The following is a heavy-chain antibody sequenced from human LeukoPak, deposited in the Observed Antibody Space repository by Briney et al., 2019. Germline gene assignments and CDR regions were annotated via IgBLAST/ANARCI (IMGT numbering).Heavy chain of an antibody. Sequence: PGGSLRLSCAASGFTFSSYAMSWVRQAPGKGLEWVSAISGSGGSTYYADSVKSRFTISRDNSKNTLYLQMNSLRAEDTAVYYCAKGDRYGDYYFDYWGQGTLVTVSS. J-gene: IGHJ4*02. CDR3: AKGDRYGDYYFDY. CDR1: GFTFSSYA. D-gene: IGHD4-17*01. V-gene: IGHV3-23*01. CDR2: ISGSGGST.